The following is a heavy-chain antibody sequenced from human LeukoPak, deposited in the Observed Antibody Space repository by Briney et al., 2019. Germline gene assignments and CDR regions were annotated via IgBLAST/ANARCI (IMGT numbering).Heavy chain of an antibody. J-gene: IGHJ5*02. CDR2: ICYTGNT. V-gene: IGHV4-39*07. CDR1: GGSISSTKTC. CDR3: ARGHSDYDVRWFDP. D-gene: IGHD5-12*01. Sequence: SETLSLTCAVSGGSISSTKTCGDWIRQPPGKGMEWIGTICYTGNTYYKPPLKSRVTISLETSKNQFSLKMSSMTAADTAVYYCARGHSDYDVRWFDPWGQGTLVTVSS.